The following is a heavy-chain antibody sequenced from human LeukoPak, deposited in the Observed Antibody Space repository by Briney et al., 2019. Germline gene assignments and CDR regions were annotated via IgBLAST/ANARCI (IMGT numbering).Heavy chain of an antibody. CDR3: ARWGCSGGSCYSGYYGMDV. CDR1: GFTFSSYE. Sequence: GGSLRLSCAASGFTFSSYEMNWVRQAPGKGLEWASYISSSGSTIYYADSVKGRFTISRDNAKNSLYLQMNSLRAEDTAVYYCARWGCSGGSCYSGYYGMDVWGQGTTVTVSS. V-gene: IGHV3-48*03. CDR2: ISSSGSTI. J-gene: IGHJ6*02. D-gene: IGHD2-15*01.